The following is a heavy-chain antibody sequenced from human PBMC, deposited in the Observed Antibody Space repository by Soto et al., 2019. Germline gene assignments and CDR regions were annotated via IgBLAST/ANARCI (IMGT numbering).Heavy chain of an antibody. CDR1: GDSVSSNSAA. V-gene: IGHV6-1*01. Sequence: QSQTLSLTCAISGDSVSSNSAAWHWIRQSLSRGLEWLGRTYYRSKWYNDYAVSVKSRITINPDTSKNQFSLQLNSVTPEDTAVYYCAREYSGYDTLGGTDAFDIWGQGTMVTVSS. CDR2: TYYRSKWYN. D-gene: IGHD5-12*01. CDR3: AREYSGYDTLGGTDAFDI. J-gene: IGHJ3*02.